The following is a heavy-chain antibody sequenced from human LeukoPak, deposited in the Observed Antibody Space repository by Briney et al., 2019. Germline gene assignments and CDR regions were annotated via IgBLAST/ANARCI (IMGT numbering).Heavy chain of an antibody. CDR3: STALGVQ. CDR1: VYPYNKAC. D-gene: IGHD3-16*01. Sequence: GGSLRLSRAVSVYPYNKACMSWVPHAPAKGLECGGRNKSKTNGGTTDYAAHVKGRFTISRDDSKNTLYLQMNSLNTEDTAVYYCSTALGVQWGQGTMVTVSS. J-gene: IGHJ3*01. V-gene: IGHV3-15*01. CDR2: NKSKTNGGTT.